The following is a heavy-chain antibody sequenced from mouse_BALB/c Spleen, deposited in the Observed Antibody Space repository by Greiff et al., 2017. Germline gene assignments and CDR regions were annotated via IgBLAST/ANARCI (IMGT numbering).Heavy chain of an antibody. Sequence: EVKLQESGPGLVKPSQSLSLTCTVTGYSITSDYAWNWIRQFPGNKLEWMGYISYSGSTSYNPSLKSRISFTRDTSKNQFFLQLNSVTTEDTATYYCAGYDWFAYWGQGTLVTVSA. CDR1: GYSITSDYA. CDR2: ISYSGST. V-gene: IGHV3-2*02. J-gene: IGHJ3*01. CDR3: AGYDWFAY. D-gene: IGHD2-2*01.